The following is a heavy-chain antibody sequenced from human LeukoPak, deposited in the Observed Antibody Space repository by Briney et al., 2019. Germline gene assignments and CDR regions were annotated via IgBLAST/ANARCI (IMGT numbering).Heavy chain of an antibody. V-gene: IGHV3-30*02. CDR1: GFTLSSYG. CDR3: AKGDYDDSSGYDY. Sequence: PGGSLRPSCAASGFTLSSYGMHWVRQAPGKGLEWVAFIRYDGSNQYYADSVKGRFTISRDNSKNTLSLQMNSLRAEDTAVYYCAKGDYDDSSGYDYWGQGTLVTVSS. CDR2: IRYDGSNQ. D-gene: IGHD3-22*01. J-gene: IGHJ4*02.